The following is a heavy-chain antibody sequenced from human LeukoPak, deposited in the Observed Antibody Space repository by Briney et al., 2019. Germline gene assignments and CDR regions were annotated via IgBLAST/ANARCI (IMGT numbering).Heavy chain of an antibody. CDR2: MNPNSGNT. CDR3: ARGGEMATIIHYYYYMDV. Sequence: WASVKVSCKASGYTFTSYEINWVRQATGQGLEWMGWMNPNSGNTGYAQKFQGRVTMTRDTSIGTAYMELSSLRSEDTAVYYCARGGEMATIIHYYYYMDVWGKGTTVTVSS. D-gene: IGHD5-24*01. V-gene: IGHV1-8*01. CDR1: GYTFTSYE. J-gene: IGHJ6*03.